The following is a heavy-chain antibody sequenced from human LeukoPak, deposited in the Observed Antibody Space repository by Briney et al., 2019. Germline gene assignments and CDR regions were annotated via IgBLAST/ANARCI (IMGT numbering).Heavy chain of an antibody. Sequence: GAFLRLSCAASGFTFTTYAITWVRKAPGKGLRWSSLISVGDSRTYHADSVKGRFTISRDNSKNTLYLQMDSLRAEDTAVYYCAKARFPKGYDSSGGFDYWGQGTLVTVSS. CDR1: GFTFTTYA. CDR2: ISVGDSRT. V-gene: IGHV3-23*01. J-gene: IGHJ4*02. CDR3: AKARFPKGYDSSGGFDY. D-gene: IGHD3-22*01.